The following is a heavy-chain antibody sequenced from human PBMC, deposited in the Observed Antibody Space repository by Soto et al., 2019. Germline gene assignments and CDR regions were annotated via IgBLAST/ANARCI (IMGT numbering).Heavy chain of an antibody. D-gene: IGHD1-1*01. J-gene: IGHJ5*01. V-gene: IGHV4-4*02. CDR1: GGSVRAPDW. CDR3: ARVRQGCSANNCYFDP. CDR2: VHISGHS. Sequence: PSETLSLTCTLSGGSVRAPDWWNWVRQSPDKGLEWIAEVHISGHSNYNPSLRSRVSVSIDSSKNQFYLNLNSVTAADTAFYYCARVRQGCSANNCYFDPWGQGTQVTVSS.